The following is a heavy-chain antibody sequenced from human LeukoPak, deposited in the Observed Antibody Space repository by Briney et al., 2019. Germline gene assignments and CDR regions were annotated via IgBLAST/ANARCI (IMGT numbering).Heavy chain of an antibody. CDR3: ASDRVYYGLDV. Sequence: GSLRLSCAASGFTFSSYWMHWVRQAPGKGLMWVSRIKNDGYETNYADSVKGRFTISRDNAKNTLYLQMNSLTVEDTAVYYCASDRVYYGLDVWGQGTTVSVSS. CDR1: GFTFSSYW. V-gene: IGHV3-74*01. CDR2: IKNDGYET. J-gene: IGHJ6*02.